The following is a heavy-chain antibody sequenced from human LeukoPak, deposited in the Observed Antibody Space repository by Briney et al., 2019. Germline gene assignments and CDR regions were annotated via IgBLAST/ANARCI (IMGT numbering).Heavy chain of an antibody. D-gene: IGHD4/OR15-4a*01. CDR2: IYYSGDT. CDR3: VRGPYGASISKWFDP. CDR1: RGSISGYS. J-gene: IGHJ5*02. V-gene: IGHV4-59*01. Sequence: SETLSLTCTVSRGSISGYSWSWIRQSPGGGLEWIGYIYYSGDTAYNPSLRRRVTMSVDTSKNQFSLQLRSMTTADTAVYYCVRGPYGASISKWFDPWGQGTQVIVSP.